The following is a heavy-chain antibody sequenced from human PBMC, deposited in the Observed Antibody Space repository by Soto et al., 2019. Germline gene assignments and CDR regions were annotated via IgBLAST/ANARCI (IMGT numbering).Heavy chain of an antibody. Sequence: SETLSLTCTVSGGSISSGGYYWSWIRQHPGKGLEWIGYIYYSGSTYYNPSLKSRVTISVDTSKNQFSLKLSSVTAADTAVYYCARVAPNQLERRGAFDIWGQGTMVTVSS. CDR1: GGSISSGGYY. D-gene: IGHD1-1*01. CDR3: ARVAPNQLERRGAFDI. CDR2: IYYSGST. J-gene: IGHJ3*02. V-gene: IGHV4-31*03.